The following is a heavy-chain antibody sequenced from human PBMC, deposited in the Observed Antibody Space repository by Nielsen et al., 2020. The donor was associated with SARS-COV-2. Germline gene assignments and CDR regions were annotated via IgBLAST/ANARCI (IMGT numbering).Heavy chain of an antibody. D-gene: IGHD2-15*01. CDR1: GFTFSNAW. J-gene: IGHJ4*02. Sequence: GGSLRLSCAASGFTFSNAWMSWVRQAPGKGLEWVGRIKSKTDGGTTDYAAPVKGRFTISRDDAQNTVYLQMNSLGVEDTAVYYCARARFYCSGGTCHLYYFDIWGQGTPVTVSS. CDR3: ARARFYCSGGTCHLYYFDI. V-gene: IGHV3-15*01. CDR2: IKSKTDGGTT.